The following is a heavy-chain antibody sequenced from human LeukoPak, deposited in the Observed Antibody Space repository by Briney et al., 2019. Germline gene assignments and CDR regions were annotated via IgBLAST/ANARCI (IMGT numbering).Heavy chain of an antibody. J-gene: IGHJ3*02. Sequence: GGSLRLSCAASGFTFSSYSMNWVRQAPGKGLEWVSSISSSGTYVYYADSVKGRFTISRDNAKNSLSLQVNSLRADDAAVYYCARASGKQLAGYLPDGFDIWGQGTMVTVSS. CDR3: ARASGKQLAGYLPDGFDI. CDR2: ISSSGTYV. CDR1: GFTFSSYS. V-gene: IGHV3-21*01. D-gene: IGHD3-9*01.